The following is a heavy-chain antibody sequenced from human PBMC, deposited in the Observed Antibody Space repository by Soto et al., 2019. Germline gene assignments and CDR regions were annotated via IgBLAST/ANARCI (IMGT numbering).Heavy chain of an antibody. Sequence: QITLKESGPTLVKPTQTLTLTCTFSGFSLSTSGVGVGWIRQPPGKALEWLALIYWDDDKRYSPSLKSRLTITRDTSKNQVVLTMTNMDPVDTATYFCARRRTALDYWGQGTLVTVSS. CDR1: GFSLSTSGVG. CDR2: IYWDDDK. J-gene: IGHJ4*02. V-gene: IGHV2-5*02. CDR3: ARRRTALDY. D-gene: IGHD2-21*02.